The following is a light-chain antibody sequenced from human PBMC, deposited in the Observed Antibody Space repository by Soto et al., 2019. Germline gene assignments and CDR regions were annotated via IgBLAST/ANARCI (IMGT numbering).Light chain of an antibody. J-gene: IGKJ4*01. CDR3: LQDYNLLT. CDR2: AAS. Sequence: IQMTQSPSSLSASVGDRVTISCRASQGIGEDLAWYQQKPGKAPELLIYAASSLQSGVPSRFSGSGSGTDFTLTISSLQPEDFATYYCLQDYNLLTFGGGTKVEIK. CDR1: QGIGED. V-gene: IGKV1-6*01.